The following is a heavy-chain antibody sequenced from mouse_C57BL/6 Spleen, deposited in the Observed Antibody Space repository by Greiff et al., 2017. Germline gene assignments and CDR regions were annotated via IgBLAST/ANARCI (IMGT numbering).Heavy chain of an antibody. CDR3: ARGELSITTVVARGNYFDY. V-gene: IGHV1-20*01. CDR1: GYSFTGYF. CDR2: INPYNGDT. J-gene: IGHJ2*01. D-gene: IGHD1-1*01. Sequence: EVQLQQSGPELVKPGDSVKISCKASGYSFTGYFMNWVMQSHGKSLEWIGRINPYNGDTFYNQKFKGKATLTVDKSSSTAHMELRSLTSEDSAVYYCARGELSITTVVARGNYFDYWGQGTTLTVSS.